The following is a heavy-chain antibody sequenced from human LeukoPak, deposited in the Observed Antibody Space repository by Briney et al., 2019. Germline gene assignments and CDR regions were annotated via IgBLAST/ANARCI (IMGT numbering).Heavy chain of an antibody. CDR1: GFTFSSYA. CDR2: IRSKAYGGTT. Sequence: GGSLRLSCSASGFTFSSYAMSWFRQAPGKGLEWVGFIRSKAYGGTTEYAASVKGRFTISRDDSKSIAYLQMNSLKTEDTAVYYCTRDQGYGYSYGYIFDYWGQGTLVTVSS. J-gene: IGHJ4*02. D-gene: IGHD5-18*01. V-gene: IGHV3-49*03. CDR3: TRDQGYGYSYGYIFDY.